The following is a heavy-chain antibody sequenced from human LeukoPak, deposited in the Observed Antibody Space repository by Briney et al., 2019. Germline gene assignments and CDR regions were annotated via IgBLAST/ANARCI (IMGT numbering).Heavy chain of an antibody. Sequence: SQTLSLTCAISGDSVSSNSAAWNWNRQSPSRGLEWLGRTYYRSKWYNDYAVSVKSRITINPDTSKNQFSLQLNSVTPEDTAVYYCAREARITGIAAAGTGFDPWGQGTLVTVSS. CDR1: GDSVSSNSAA. CDR2: TYYRSKWYN. CDR3: AREARITGIAAAGTGFDP. D-gene: IGHD6-13*01. J-gene: IGHJ5*02. V-gene: IGHV6-1*01.